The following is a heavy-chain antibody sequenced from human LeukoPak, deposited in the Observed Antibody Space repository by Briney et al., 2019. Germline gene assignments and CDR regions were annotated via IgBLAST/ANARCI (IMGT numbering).Heavy chain of an antibody. CDR1: GYTFTSYD. CDR2: MNPNSGNT. V-gene: IGHV1-8*03. D-gene: IGHD3-3*01. Sequence: SVKVSCKASGYTFTSYDINWVRQATGQGLEWMGWMNPNSGNTGYAQKFQGRVTITADESTSTAYMELSSLRSEDTAVYYCARGKSGYDFWTPFDYWGQGTLVTVSS. CDR3: ARGKSGYDFWTPFDY. J-gene: IGHJ4*02.